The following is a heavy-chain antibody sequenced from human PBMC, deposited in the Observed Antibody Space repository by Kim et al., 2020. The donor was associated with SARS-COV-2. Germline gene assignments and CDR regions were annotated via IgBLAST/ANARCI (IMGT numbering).Heavy chain of an antibody. CDR1: GFTFSSYG. J-gene: IGHJ6*02. Sequence: GGSLRLSCAASGFTFSSYGMHWVRQAPGKGLEWVAVIWYDGSNKYYADSVKGRFTISRANSKNTLYLQMNSLRAEDTAVYYCARDTGVGYDYVCVSYRSPPHSGMDVWGQGTTVTVSS. CDR2: IWYDGSNK. CDR3: ARDTGVGYDYVCVSYRSPPHSGMDV. D-gene: IGHD3-16*02. V-gene: IGHV3-33*08.